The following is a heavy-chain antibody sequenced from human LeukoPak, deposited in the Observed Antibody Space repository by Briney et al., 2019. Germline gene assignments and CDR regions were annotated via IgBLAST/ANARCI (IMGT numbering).Heavy chain of an antibody. Sequence: GGSLRLSCAASGFTFSSYSMNWVRQAPGKGLEWVSVIFGGGSTYYADSVKGRFTISRDTSRNTLYLQMNSLRAEDTAVYYCARVLSDSTGWYHFDYWGQGTLVTVSS. CDR2: IFGGGST. CDR3: ARVLSDSTGWYHFDY. CDR1: GFTFSSYS. J-gene: IGHJ4*02. V-gene: IGHV3-53*01. D-gene: IGHD6-19*01.